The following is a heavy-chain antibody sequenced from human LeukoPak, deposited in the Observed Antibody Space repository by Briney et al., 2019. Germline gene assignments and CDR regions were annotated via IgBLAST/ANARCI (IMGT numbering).Heavy chain of an antibody. CDR2: IYHRGTT. J-gene: IGHJ2*01. CDR3: ARLGAPSINYYDSRGYFDL. V-gene: IGHV4-38-2*02. CDR1: GYSISSGYY. Sequence: SETLSLTCTVSGYSISSGYYWGWIRQPPGKGLEWIGSIYHRGTTYYNPSLKSRVTISVDTSKNQFSLKLSSVTAADTAVYYCARLGAPSINYYDSRGYFDLWGRGTLVTVSS. D-gene: IGHD3-22*01.